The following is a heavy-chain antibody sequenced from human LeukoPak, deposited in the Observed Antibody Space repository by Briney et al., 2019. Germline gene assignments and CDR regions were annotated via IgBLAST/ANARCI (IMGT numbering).Heavy chain of an antibody. CDR2: IYHSGST. Sequence: PSETLSLTCAVSGGSISSSNWWTWVRQPPGKGLGWIGEIYHSGSTNYNPSLKSRVTISVDTSKNQFSLKLSSVTAADTAVYYCARGRVGWAFDIWGQGTMVTVSS. J-gene: IGHJ3*02. V-gene: IGHV4-4*02. CDR1: GGSISSSNW. D-gene: IGHD1-26*01. CDR3: ARGRVGWAFDI.